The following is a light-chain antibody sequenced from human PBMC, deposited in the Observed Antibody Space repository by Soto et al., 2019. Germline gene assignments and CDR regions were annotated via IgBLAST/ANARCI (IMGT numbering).Light chain of an antibody. V-gene: IGKV3-11*01. Sequence: EIVLTQSPATLSLSPGERATLSCRASQSVSSHLAWYQQKPGQAPRLLISDAANRATGIPARFSGSGSGTDFTLTISSLEPEDFAGYFCQQRSNWPLTFGQGTRLEIK. CDR2: DAA. CDR3: QQRSNWPLT. CDR1: QSVSSH. J-gene: IGKJ5*01.